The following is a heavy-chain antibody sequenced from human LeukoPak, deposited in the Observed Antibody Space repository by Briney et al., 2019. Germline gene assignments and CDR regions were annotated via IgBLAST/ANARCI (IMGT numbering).Heavy chain of an antibody. CDR2: IYTSGST. D-gene: IGHD5-18*01. Sequence: SETLSLTCTVSGGSISSYYWSWIRQPAGKGLEWIWRIYTSGSTNYNPSLKSRVNMSVDTSKNQFSLKLSSVTAADTAVYYCARVGPRYSYGRGSFDIWGQGTTVTVSS. CDR1: GGSISSYY. V-gene: IGHV4-4*07. CDR3: ARVGPRYSYGRGSFDI. J-gene: IGHJ3*02.